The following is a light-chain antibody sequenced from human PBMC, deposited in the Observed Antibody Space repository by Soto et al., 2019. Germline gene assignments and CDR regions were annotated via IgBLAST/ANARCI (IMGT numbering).Light chain of an antibody. CDR1: SSDVGGYNY. CDR3: ISYTSSSTWV. Sequence: QSVLTQPASVSGSPGQSITISCTGTSSDVGGYNYVSWYQQHQGTAPKLMIYEVSNRPSGVSDRFSGSRSGNTASLTISGLQAEDESDYYCISYTSSSTWVFGGGTKLTVL. V-gene: IGLV2-14*01. J-gene: IGLJ3*02. CDR2: EVS.